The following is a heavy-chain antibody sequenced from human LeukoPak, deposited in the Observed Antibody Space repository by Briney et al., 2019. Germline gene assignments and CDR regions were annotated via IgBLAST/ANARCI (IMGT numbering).Heavy chain of an antibody. CDR3: TTTPIAVAGHINDY. V-gene: IGHV3-15*01. J-gene: IGHJ4*02. CDR2: IKGKTDGGTT. Sequence: KAGGSLRLSCAASGFTFSNAWMSWVRQAPGKGLEWVGRIKGKTDGGTTDYAAPVKGRFTISRDDSKNTLYLQMNSLKTEDTAVYYCTTTPIAVAGHINDYWGQGTLVTVSS. CDR1: GFTFSNAW. D-gene: IGHD6-19*01.